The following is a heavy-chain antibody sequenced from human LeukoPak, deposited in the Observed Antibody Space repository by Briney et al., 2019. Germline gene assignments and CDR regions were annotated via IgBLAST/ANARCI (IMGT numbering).Heavy chain of an antibody. V-gene: IGHV3-7*03. CDR3: ARGRFIAGTTAYYFDY. D-gene: IGHD1-26*01. J-gene: IGHJ4*02. Sequence: GGSLRLSCVDSGFTFSGHWMSWVRQAPGKGLEWVANINQGEGEKYYVDSVKGRFTISRDNAKKSLFLQMNSLRAEDTAVYYCARGRFIAGTTAYYFDYWGQGTLVTVSS. CDR2: INQGEGEK. CDR1: GFTFSGHW.